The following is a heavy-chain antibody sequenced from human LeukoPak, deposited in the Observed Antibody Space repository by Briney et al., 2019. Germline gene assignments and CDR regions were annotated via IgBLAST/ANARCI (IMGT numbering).Heavy chain of an antibody. CDR1: GYTFTGYY. J-gene: IGHJ6*02. D-gene: IGHD4-11*01. CDR3: AREDSNPKYYYYYGMDV. Sequence: ASVKVSGKASGYTFTGYYVNWVRQAPGQGLEWMGRINPNSGGTKYAQKFQGRVTMTRDTSISTAYMELSRLRSDDTAVYYCAREDSNPKYYYYYGMDVWGQGTTVTVSS. V-gene: IGHV1-2*06. CDR2: INPNSGGT.